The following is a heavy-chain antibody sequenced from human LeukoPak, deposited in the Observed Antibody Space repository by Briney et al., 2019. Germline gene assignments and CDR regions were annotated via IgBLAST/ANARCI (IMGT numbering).Heavy chain of an antibody. Sequence: GGSLRLSCAASGFTFDDYGMSWVRQAPGKGLEWVSGINWNGGSTGYADSVKGRFTISRDNAKNSLYLQMNSLRAEDTAVYYCAKLVASSFRDYWGQGTLVTVSS. J-gene: IGHJ4*02. CDR2: INWNGGST. D-gene: IGHD2-15*01. CDR1: GFTFDDYG. V-gene: IGHV3-20*04. CDR3: AKLVASSFRDY.